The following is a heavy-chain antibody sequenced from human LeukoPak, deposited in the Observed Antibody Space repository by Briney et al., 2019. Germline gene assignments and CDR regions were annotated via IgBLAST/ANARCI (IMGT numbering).Heavy chain of an antibody. CDR1: GFSFNNYG. D-gene: IGHD2-15*01. J-gene: IGHJ4*02. Sequence: GGSLRLSCAASGFSFNNYGMNWVRQAPGQGLEWVAYISSSSNTIYYADSVKGRFTVSRDNAKNSLYLQMTSLRAADTAVYYCARSLCYDTGCSFDNWGQGTLVTVSS. V-gene: IGHV3-48*04. CDR2: ISSSSNTI. CDR3: ARSLCYDTGCSFDN.